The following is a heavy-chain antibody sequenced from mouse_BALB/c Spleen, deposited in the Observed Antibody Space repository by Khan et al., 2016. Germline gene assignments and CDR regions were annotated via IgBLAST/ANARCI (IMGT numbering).Heavy chain of an antibody. CDR2: ISYSGST. Sequence: EVQLQESGPGLVKPSQSLSLTCTVTGYSITSDYAWNWIRQFPGNKLEWMGYISYSGSTSYNPSLKRRISITRDTSKNQFFLQLNSVTTEDTATYYCARGGVFAYWGQGTLVTVSA. V-gene: IGHV3-2*02. J-gene: IGHJ3*01. CDR1: GYSITSDYA. CDR3: ARGGVFAY.